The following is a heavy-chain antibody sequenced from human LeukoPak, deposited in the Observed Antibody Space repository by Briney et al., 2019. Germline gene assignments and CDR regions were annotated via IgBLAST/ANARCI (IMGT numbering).Heavy chain of an antibody. V-gene: IGHV3-48*03. CDR3: ARAYYYGSGSYHPFDP. CDR1: GFTFSNYE. Sequence: PGGSLRLSCAASGFTFSNYEMHWVRQAPGKGLEWVSYISSSGRTIYYADSVKGRFTISRDNAKNSLYLQMNSLRAEDTAVYYCARAYYYGSGSYHPFDPWGQGTLVTVSS. D-gene: IGHD3-10*01. CDR2: ISSSGRTI. J-gene: IGHJ5*02.